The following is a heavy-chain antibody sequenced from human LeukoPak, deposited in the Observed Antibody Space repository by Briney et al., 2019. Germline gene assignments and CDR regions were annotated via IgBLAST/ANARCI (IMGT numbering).Heavy chain of an antibody. CDR2: ISGSGVIT. V-gene: IGHV3-23*01. CDR1: GFTFSNYA. Sequence: GGSLRLSCAASGFTFSNYAMSWVRQAPGKGVEWVSVISGSGVITYYADSVKGRFTISRDNSKNTLYMQMNRLRDEDTAVYYCAKEWWEPTRDDYFAYWGQGTRVTFPS. J-gene: IGHJ4*02. D-gene: IGHD1-26*01. CDR3: AKEWWEPTRDDYFAY.